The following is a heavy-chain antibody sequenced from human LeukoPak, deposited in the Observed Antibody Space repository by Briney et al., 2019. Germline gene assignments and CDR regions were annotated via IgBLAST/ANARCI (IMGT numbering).Heavy chain of an antibody. CDR3: ARVGCSGGSCHIDY. CDR2: ISSSSSTI. CDR1: GFTFSSYS. J-gene: IGHJ4*02. V-gene: IGHV3-48*01. D-gene: IGHD2-15*01. Sequence: GGSLRLSCAASGFTFSSYSMNWVRQAPGKGLEWVSYISSSSSTIYYADSVKGRFTISRDNAKNSLYLQMNSLRAEDPAVYYCARVGCSGGSCHIDYWGQGALVTVSS.